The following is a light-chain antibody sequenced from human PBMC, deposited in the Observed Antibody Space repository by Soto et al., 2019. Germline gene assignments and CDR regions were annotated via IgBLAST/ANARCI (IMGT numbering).Light chain of an antibody. Sequence: QSVLTQPPSASGTPGQRVTISCSGSSSNIGSNYVYWYQQLPGTAPKLLIYRNNQRPSGVPDRFSGSKSGTSASLAISGLRSEDEADYYCAARDDSLSGYVFGTGTKLTVL. CDR3: AARDDSLSGYV. CDR2: RNN. CDR1: SSNIGSNY. V-gene: IGLV1-47*01. J-gene: IGLJ1*01.